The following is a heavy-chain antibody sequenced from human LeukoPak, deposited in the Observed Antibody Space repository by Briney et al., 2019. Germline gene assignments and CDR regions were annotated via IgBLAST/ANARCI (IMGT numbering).Heavy chain of an antibody. V-gene: IGHV3-15*01. Sequence: GGSRKLSCAASGFTFSNAWMNWVRQAPGKGLEWVGRIKTKTDGGATDYAAPVKGRFTISRDDSKNTMYLQMNSLKTEDTAVYYCTAGSPFDYWGQGTLVTVSS. CDR1: GFTFSNAW. D-gene: IGHD3-10*01. CDR2: IKTKTDGGAT. CDR3: TAGSPFDY. J-gene: IGHJ4*02.